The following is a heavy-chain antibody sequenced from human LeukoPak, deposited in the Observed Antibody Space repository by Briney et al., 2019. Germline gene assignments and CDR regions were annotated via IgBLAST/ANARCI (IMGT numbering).Heavy chain of an antibody. J-gene: IGHJ4*02. CDR2: IKQDGSEK. CDR1: GFIFSNYY. Sequence: PGGSLRLSCAASGFIFSNYYMNWVRQAPGKGLEWVAHIKQDGSEKNYVDSVKGRFTISRDNAKNSLYLQMDSLRAEDTAVYYCARSRSAGYWGQGTLVTVSS. CDR3: ARSRSAGY. V-gene: IGHV3-7*01.